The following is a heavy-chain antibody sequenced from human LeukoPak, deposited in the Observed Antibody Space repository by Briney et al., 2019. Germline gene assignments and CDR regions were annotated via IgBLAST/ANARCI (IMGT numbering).Heavy chain of an antibody. CDR3: VKDWSSGSFDY. CDR1: GFTFSSYA. D-gene: IGHD6-19*01. Sequence: GGSPRLSCSASGFTFSSYAMHWVRQAPGKGLEYVSAISSNGGSTYYADSVKGRFTISRDNSKNTLYLQMGSLRAEDTAVYYCVKDWSSGSFDYWGQGTLVTVSS. J-gene: IGHJ4*02. V-gene: IGHV3-64D*09. CDR2: ISSNGGST.